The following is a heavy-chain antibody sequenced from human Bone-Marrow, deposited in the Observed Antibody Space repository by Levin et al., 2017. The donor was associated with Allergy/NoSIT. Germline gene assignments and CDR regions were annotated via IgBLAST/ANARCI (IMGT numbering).Heavy chain of an antibody. CDR3: AREGSFRQIGGLDV. CDR1: GLNFDSSG. CDR2: LQFDGTEE. V-gene: IGHV3-33*05. Sequence: SCAASGLNFDSSGMHWVRQAPGKGLEWVSFLQFDGTEEYYADSVKGRFTSSRDNSKKMLYLQMNSLRAEDTAMYYCAREGSFRQIGGLDVWVLGTTVIVSS. D-gene: IGHD3-16*02. J-gene: IGHJ6*02.